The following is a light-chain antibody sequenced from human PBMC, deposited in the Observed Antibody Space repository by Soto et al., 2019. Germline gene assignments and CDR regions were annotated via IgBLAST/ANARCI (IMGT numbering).Light chain of an antibody. CDR1: QSISTW. J-gene: IGKJ1*01. Sequence: DIQMTQSPSTLSASVGDSVTITCRASQSISTWLAWFQQKPGKATNFLMYRASSLESGIQSRFSGSGSGTEFTLPISSLQPDDFATYYCQQYNSYPRTFGPGTKVEIK. CDR3: QQYNSYPRT. CDR2: RAS. V-gene: IGKV1-5*03.